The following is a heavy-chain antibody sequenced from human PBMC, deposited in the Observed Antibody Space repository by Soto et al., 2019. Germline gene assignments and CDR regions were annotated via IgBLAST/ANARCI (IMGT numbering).Heavy chain of an antibody. CDR1: GFTFSSYA. CDR3: ARGPLGVRGGYYFDY. CDR2: ISYDGSNK. D-gene: IGHD3-10*01. V-gene: IGHV3-30-3*01. Sequence: QVQLVESGGGVVQPGRSLRLSCAASGFTFSSYAMHWVRQAPGKGLEWVAVISYDGSNKYYAGSVKGRFTISRDNSKNTLYLQMHSLRAEDTAVYYCARGPLGVRGGYYFDYWGQGTLVTVSS. J-gene: IGHJ4*02.